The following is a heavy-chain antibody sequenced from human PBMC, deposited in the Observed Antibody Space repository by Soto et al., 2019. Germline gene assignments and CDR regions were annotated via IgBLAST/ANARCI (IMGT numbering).Heavy chain of an antibody. J-gene: IGHJ6*02. CDR3: ARDSSIIRRGASGMDV. D-gene: IGHD3-16*01. V-gene: IGHV3-30-3*01. Sequence: GGSLRLSCAASGITFSNTAMHWVRQAPGKGLEWVAIIAYDGGNKHYADSVRGRFTISRDNSKSTLYLQMNSLRVEDTAVYYCARDSSIIRRGASGMDVWGQGTTVTVSS. CDR1: GITFSNTA. CDR2: IAYDGGNK.